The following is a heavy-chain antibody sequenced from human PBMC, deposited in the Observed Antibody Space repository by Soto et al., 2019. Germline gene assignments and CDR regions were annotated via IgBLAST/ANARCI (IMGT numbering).Heavy chain of an antibody. Sequence: EVQLLESGGGLVQPGGSLRLSCAASGFTFSSYAMSWVHQAPGKGLEWVSSISGSGGSAHYADSVQGRFTISRDNSKNTLFLETKSLRADDTAVYYRAKGGSSCYVGSDYWGQGTLVTVSS. D-gene: IGHD6-13*01. CDR3: AKGGSSCYVGSDY. CDR1: GFTFSSYA. J-gene: IGHJ4*02. V-gene: IGHV3-23*01. CDR2: ISGSGGSA.